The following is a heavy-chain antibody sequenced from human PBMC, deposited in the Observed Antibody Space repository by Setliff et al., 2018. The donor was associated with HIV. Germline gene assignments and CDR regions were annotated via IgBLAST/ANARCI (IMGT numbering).Heavy chain of an antibody. D-gene: IGHD1-1*01. V-gene: IGHV4-39*02. CDR1: GDSMSSGSYF. CDR3: AREGRGDPAVATTRIDY. J-gene: IGHJ4*02. CDR2: IYYTGFA. Sequence: SETLSLTCSVSGDSMSSGSYFWGWIRQTPGKGLEWIGNIYYTGFAYYNPSLKSRVTISLDTSKTHFYLNLTSVTDADTAVYFCAREGRGDPAVATTRIDYWGQGKLVT.